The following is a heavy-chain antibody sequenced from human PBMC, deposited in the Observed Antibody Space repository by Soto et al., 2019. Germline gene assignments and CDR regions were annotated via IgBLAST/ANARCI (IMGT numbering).Heavy chain of an antibody. CDR3: AKDPTVVVVAARGANWFDP. CDR1: GFTFSSYA. J-gene: IGHJ5*02. Sequence: VGPLRLSCAAAGFTFSSYAMSRVRQAPGKGLEWVSASSGSGGSTYYADSVNVRFTISRDNSKNTLYLQMNSLRAEDTAVYYCAKDPTVVVVAARGANWFDPWGQGTLVTVSS. V-gene: IGHV3-23*01. CDR2: SSGSGGST. D-gene: IGHD2-15*01.